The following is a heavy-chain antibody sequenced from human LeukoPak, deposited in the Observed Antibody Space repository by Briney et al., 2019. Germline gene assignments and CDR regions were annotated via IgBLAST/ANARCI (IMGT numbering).Heavy chain of an antibody. J-gene: IGHJ5*02. CDR2: IYGGGGT. CDR1: GFTVSSSY. Sequence: GGPLRLSCAASGFTVSSSYMTWIRQATGKGLEWVSVIYGGGGTYYADSVKGRFIISRDNSNNTLYLQMNSLRAEDTAVYYCARDWNNMAGWFDPWGQGTLVTVSS. CDR3: ARDWNNMAGWFDP. D-gene: IGHD1/OR15-1a*01. V-gene: IGHV3-53*01.